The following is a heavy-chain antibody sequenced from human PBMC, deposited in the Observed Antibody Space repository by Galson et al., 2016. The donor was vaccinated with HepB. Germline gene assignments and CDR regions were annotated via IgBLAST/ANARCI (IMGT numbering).Heavy chain of an antibody. V-gene: IGHV4-31*11. CDR1: GDSIISGGYH. J-gene: IGHJ6*02. D-gene: IGHD4-17*01. Sequence: TLSLTCGVSGDSIISGGYHWTWIRQHPGKGLEWIGYMSYRGNTYYNPSLKTRVSISIDTSKNQFSLKLNSATAADTAVYYWAREGDHYGDFFRQYYHYGMDIWGQGTTVTVSS. CDR2: MSYRGNT. CDR3: AREGDHYGDFFRQYYHYGMDI.